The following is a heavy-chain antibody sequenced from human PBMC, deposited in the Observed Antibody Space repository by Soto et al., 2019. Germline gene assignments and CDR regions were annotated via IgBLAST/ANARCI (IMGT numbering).Heavy chain of an antibody. CDR1: GGSFSGYY. V-gene: IGHV4-34*01. CDR2: INHSGST. Sequence: QVQLQQWGAGLLKPSETLSLTCAVYGGSFSGYYWSWIRQPPGKGLEWIGEINHSGSTNYNPSLKSRVTISVDTSKNQFSLKLSSVTAADTAVYYCARMGPGVVDIWGQGTMVTVSS. D-gene: IGHD2-15*01. CDR3: ARMGPGVVDI. J-gene: IGHJ3*02.